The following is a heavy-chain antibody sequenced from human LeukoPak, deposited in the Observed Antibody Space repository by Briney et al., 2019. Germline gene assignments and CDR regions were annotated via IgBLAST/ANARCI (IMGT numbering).Heavy chain of an antibody. CDR2: IYYSGST. V-gene: IGHV4-59*12. CDR1: GGSISSYY. Sequence: SETLSLTCTVSGGSISSYYWSWIRQPPGKGLEWIGYIYYSGSTNYNPSLKSRVTISVDTSKNQFSLKLSSVTAADTAVYYCAREDIHYDILGGAIDAFDIWGQGTMVTVSS. CDR3: AREDIHYDILGGAIDAFDI. D-gene: IGHD3-9*01. J-gene: IGHJ3*02.